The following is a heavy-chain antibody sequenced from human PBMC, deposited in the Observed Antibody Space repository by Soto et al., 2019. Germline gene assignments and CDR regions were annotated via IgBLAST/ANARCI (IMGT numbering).Heavy chain of an antibody. CDR1: GASITDSY. V-gene: IGHV4-59*01. CDR3: ARGDSDLAVSEAAY. D-gene: IGHD2-15*01. Sequence: SETLSLTCTVSGASITDSYWSWIRQPPEKGLEWIGYIYFSGVATYNPSLKSRATMSRDTSKNEFSQKLTSVTAADTAIYYCARGDSDLAVSEAAYWGQGTLVTVSS. J-gene: IGHJ1*01. CDR2: IYFSGVA.